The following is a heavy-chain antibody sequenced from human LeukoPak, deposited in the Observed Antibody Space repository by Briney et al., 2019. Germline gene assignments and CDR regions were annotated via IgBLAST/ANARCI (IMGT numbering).Heavy chain of an antibody. CDR2: INHSGST. D-gene: IGHD6-13*01. J-gene: IGHJ5*02. Sequence: SETLSLTCAVYGGSFSGYYWSWIRQPPGKGLEWIGEINHSGSTNYNPSLKSRVTISVDTSKNQFSLKLRSVTAADTAVYYCARKEGGQLVNARRWFDPWGQGTLVTVSS. V-gene: IGHV4-34*01. CDR1: GGSFSGYY. CDR3: ARKEGGQLVNARRWFDP.